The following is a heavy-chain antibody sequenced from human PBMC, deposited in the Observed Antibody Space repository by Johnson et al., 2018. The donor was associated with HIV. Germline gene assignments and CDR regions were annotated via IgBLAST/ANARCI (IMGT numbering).Heavy chain of an antibody. Sequence: VQLVESGGGLVQPGRSLRLSCAASGFTFDDYAMHWVRQAPGKGLEWVSGISWNSGRIAYADSVQGRFPISRDNAKNSLYLQMNSLRPEDTALYYCAKDMGADGYNYPALRFIDIWGQGTMVTVSS. CDR2: ISWNSGRI. J-gene: IGHJ3*02. V-gene: IGHV3-9*01. D-gene: IGHD5-24*01. CDR3: AKDMGADGYNYPALRFIDI. CDR1: GFTFDDYA.